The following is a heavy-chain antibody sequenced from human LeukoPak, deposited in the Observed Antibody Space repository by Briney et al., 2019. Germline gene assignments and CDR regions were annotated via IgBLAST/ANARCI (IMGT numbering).Heavy chain of an antibody. CDR3: ARGGDGATSPYYYYMDV. D-gene: IGHD3-10*01. V-gene: IGHV3-20*04. CDR2: IDWNGGTT. J-gene: IGHJ6*03. CDR1: GFTFDDYG. Sequence: GGSLRLSCAASGFTFDDYGMSWVRQAPGKGLEWVSGIDWNGGTTRYTDSVKGRFTISRDNAKNSLYLQMDSLRAEDTALYYCARGGDGATSPYYYYMDVWGKGTTVTVSS.